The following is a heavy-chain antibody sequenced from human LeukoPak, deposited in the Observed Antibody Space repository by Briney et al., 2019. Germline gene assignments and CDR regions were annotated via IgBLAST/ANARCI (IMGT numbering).Heavy chain of an antibody. V-gene: IGHV1-69*06. CDR1: GGTFSSYA. CDR3: ARFTTAKGHGYYYFDY. J-gene: IGHJ4*02. CDR2: IIPIFGTA. D-gene: IGHD3-22*01. Sequence: SVKVSCKASGGTFSSYAISWVRQAPGQGLEWMGGIIPIFGTANYAQKFQGRVTITADKSTSTAYMELSSLRSEDTAVYYCARFTTAKGHGYYYFDYWGQGTLVTVSS.